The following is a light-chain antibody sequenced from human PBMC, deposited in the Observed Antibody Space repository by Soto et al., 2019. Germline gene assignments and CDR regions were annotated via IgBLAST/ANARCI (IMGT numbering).Light chain of an antibody. Sequence: QSVLTQPASVSGSPGQSITISCTGTSSDVGGYNYVSWYQQHPGKAPKLMIFEVNNRPSGVSNRFSGSTSGNTASLTISGLQPEDEAEYYCNSYTSSSTWVFGGGTKLTVL. V-gene: IGLV2-14*01. J-gene: IGLJ3*02. CDR3: NSYTSSSTWV. CDR1: SSDVGGYNY. CDR2: EVN.